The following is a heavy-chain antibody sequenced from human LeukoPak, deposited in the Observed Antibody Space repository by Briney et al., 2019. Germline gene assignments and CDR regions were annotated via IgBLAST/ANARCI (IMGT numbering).Heavy chain of an antibody. J-gene: IGHJ4*02. CDR2: IYYSGST. Sequence: SETLSLTCTVSGGSISSYYWSWIRQPPGKGLEWIGYIYYSGSTNYNPSLKSRVTISVDTSKNQFSLKLSSVTAADTAVYYCARAFWGYYDILTGYYFDYWGQGTLVTVSS. CDR1: GGSISSYY. CDR3: ARAFWGYYDILTGYYFDY. V-gene: IGHV4-59*12. D-gene: IGHD3-9*01.